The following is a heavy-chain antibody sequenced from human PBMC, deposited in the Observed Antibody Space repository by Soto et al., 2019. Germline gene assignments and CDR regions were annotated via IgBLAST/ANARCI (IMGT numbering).Heavy chain of an antibody. V-gene: IGHV3-30*03. CDR1: GFTFSTYG. CDR3: ATDAHEYLWEYYFDP. D-gene: IGHD3-16*01. CDR2: ISHDGSNQ. Sequence: PGGSVTLSCAASGFTFSTYGMHWVRQAPATGLEWVAFISHDGSNQYYADSMKGRFTISRDNSNNTLYLQMNSLRPDDTAVYYCATDAHEYLWEYYFDPWGQGTLVNVSS. J-gene: IGHJ4*02.